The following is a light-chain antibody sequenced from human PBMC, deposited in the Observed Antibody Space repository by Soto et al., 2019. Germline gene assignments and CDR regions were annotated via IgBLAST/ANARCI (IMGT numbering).Light chain of an antibody. CDR1: QSVGGNS. V-gene: IGKV3-20*01. Sequence: ETVLTQSPGSLSLPPGERATVSCRASQSVGGNSLAWYQQRPGQAPRLLIYDTSKRATGIPDRFSGSGSGTDFTLTISRLEPADFAVYYCQQYQNSPRTFGQGTKVEIK. J-gene: IGKJ1*01. CDR3: QQYQNSPRT. CDR2: DTS.